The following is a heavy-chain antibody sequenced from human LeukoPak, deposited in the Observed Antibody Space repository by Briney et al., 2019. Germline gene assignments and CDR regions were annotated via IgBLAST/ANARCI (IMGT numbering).Heavy chain of an antibody. J-gene: IGHJ5*02. Sequence: SETLSLTCTVSGGSISSYYWSWIRQPPGKGLEWIGYIYYGGSTTYNPSLKSRVTISVDTSQSQFSLKLNSVTAADTAVYYCARHFCCNSGSYNWFDPWGQGTLVIVSS. V-gene: IGHV4-59*08. CDR1: GGSISSYY. CDR3: ARHFCCNSGSYNWFDP. D-gene: IGHD3-10*01. CDR2: IYYGGST.